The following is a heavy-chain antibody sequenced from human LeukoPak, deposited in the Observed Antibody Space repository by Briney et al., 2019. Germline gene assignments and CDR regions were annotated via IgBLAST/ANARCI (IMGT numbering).Heavy chain of an antibody. D-gene: IGHD3-22*01. CDR3: VGVVVITPY. CDR1: GFTFSTNG. J-gene: IGHJ4*02. CDR2: IRYDGSNK. V-gene: IGHV3-30*02. Sequence: GGSLRLSCVASGFTFSTNGMHWVRQAPGKGLEWVALIRYDGSNKDYADSVKGRFIVSRGNSKNTLYMQMNSLRVEDTAVYYCVGVVVITPYWGQGTLVTVSS.